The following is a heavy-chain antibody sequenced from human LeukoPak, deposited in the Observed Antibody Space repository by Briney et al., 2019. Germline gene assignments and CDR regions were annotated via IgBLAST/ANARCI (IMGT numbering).Heavy chain of an antibody. CDR3: ARARFNQAYYYMDV. J-gene: IGHJ6*03. Sequence: SETLSLTCTVSACTISNYYWSWIRQPPGKGLEWIGYIYYIGSTNYNPSLKSRVTLSVDTSKNQFSLKLTSVTAADTAVYYCARARFNQAYYYMDVWGKGTTVTVSS. CDR1: ACTISNYY. CDR2: IYYIGST. V-gene: IGHV4-59*01. D-gene: IGHD1-14*01.